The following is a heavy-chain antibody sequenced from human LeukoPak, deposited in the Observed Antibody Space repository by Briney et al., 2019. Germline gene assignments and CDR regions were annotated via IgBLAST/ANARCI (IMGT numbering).Heavy chain of an antibody. V-gene: IGHV1-69*04. Sequence: SVKVSCKASGGTFSSYAISWVRQAPGQGLEWMGRIIPILGIANYAQKFQGRVTITADKSTSTAYMELSSLRSEDTAVYYCARDPKGVPAATDYWGQGTLVTVSS. CDR3: ARDPKGVPAATDY. CDR2: IIPILGIA. CDR1: GGTFSSYA. J-gene: IGHJ4*02. D-gene: IGHD2-2*01.